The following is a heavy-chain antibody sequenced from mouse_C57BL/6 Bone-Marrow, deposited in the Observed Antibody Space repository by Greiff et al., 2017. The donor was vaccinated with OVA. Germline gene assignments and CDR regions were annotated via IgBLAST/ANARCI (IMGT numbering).Heavy chain of an antibody. CDR2: INPGSGGT. Sequence: VQLQQSGAELVRPGTSVKVSCKASGYAFTNYLIELVKQRPGQGLEWIGVINPGSGGTNYNEKFKGKATLTADKSSSTAYMQLSSLTSEDSAVYFCARNYGSSSLRYFDVWGTGTTVTVSS. V-gene: IGHV1-54*01. J-gene: IGHJ1*03. CDR1: GYAFTNYL. CDR3: ARNYGSSSLRYFDV. D-gene: IGHD1-1*01.